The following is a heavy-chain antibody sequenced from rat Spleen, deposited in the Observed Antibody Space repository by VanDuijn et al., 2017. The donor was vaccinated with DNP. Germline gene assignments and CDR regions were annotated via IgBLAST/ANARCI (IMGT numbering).Heavy chain of an antibody. D-gene: IGHD2-2*01. CDR1: GFSVSDYY. Sequence: EVQLVESGGGLVQPGRSMTLSCAASGFSVSDYYMAWVRQAQSTGLEWVASISTGRGTTYYRDSVTGRLTISRDNAKNTLYLQVDSLRSDDTATYYCARRDTFYYFDYWGQGVMVTVSS. CDR2: ISTGRGTT. V-gene: IGHV5-25*01. CDR3: ARRDTFYYFDY. J-gene: IGHJ2*01.